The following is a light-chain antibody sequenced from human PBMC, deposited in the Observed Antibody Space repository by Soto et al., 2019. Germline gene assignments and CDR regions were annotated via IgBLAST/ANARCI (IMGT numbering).Light chain of an antibody. CDR2: DDT. CDR3: QVSDSSGDHQV. J-gene: IGLJ1*01. CDR1: NLGSTT. Sequence: SYELAQPPSVSVAPGQTARITCGGNNLGSTTVHWYQQKPGQAPVLVVYDDTDRPSGIPERFSGSNSGNTATLTIAWVEAGDEAEYYCQVSDSSGDHQVFGSGTKVTVL. V-gene: IGLV3-21*02.